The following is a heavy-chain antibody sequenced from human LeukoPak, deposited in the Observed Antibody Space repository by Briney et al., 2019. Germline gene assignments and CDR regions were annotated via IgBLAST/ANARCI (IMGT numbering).Heavy chain of an antibody. V-gene: IGHV3-23*03. Sequence: PGGSLRLSCAASGFSFSSYSMNWVRQAPGKGLEWVSVIYSGGSTYYADSVKGRFTVSRDNSKNTLYLQMSSLRAEDTAVYYCAKTAASLLWFGAHWFDPWGQGTLVTVSS. CDR2: IYSGGST. CDR1: GFSFSSYS. D-gene: IGHD3-10*01. CDR3: AKTAASLLWFGAHWFDP. J-gene: IGHJ5*02.